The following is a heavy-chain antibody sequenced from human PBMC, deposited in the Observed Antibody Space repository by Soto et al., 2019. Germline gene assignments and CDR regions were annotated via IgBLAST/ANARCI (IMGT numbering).Heavy chain of an antibody. V-gene: IGHV1-69*13. CDR3: ARPGPDTSSSSLDDDYYGMDV. CDR2: IIPIFGTA. Sequence: SVKVCCKASGGTFSSYAISWVRQAPGQGLEWMGEIIPIFGTANYAQKVQGRVTITADESTSTAYMELRSRRSEDTAVYYCARPGPDTSSSSLDDDYYGMDVWGQGTTVTVSS. D-gene: IGHD6-6*01. CDR1: GGTFSSYA. J-gene: IGHJ6*02.